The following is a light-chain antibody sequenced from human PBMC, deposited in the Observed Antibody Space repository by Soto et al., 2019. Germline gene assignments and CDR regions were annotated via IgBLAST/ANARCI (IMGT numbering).Light chain of an antibody. V-gene: IGLV1-40*01. CDR2: GNT. CDR1: DSNIGSRYH. CDR3: QSYDSSLSGRV. J-gene: IGLJ3*02. Sequence: QSVLTQPPSVSGAPGQRVSISCTGDDSNIGSRYHVHWYQQLPGTAPRLLIYGNTIRPSGVPDRFSGSKSGSPASLAITGLQADDEATYYCQSYDSSLSGRVFGGGTKVTVL.